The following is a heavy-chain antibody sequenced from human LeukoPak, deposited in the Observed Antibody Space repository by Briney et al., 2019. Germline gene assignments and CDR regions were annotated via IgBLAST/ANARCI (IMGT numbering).Heavy chain of an antibody. V-gene: IGHV4-59*02. CDR3: ARGVKAEN. J-gene: IGHJ4*02. CDR2: IYYSGSA. D-gene: IGHD2-15*01. CDR1: GDSVSSSY. Sequence: SETLSLTCTVSGDSVSSSYWNWIRQPPGKGLEWIGYIYYSGSANYNPSLKSRVTISVDTSKNQFSLKLSSVTAADTAVYYCARGVKAENWGQGTLVTVSS.